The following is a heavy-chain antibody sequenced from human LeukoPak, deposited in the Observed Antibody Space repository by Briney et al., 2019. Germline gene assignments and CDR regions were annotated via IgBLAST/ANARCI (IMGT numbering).Heavy chain of an antibody. CDR3: ARFSGMKDFDY. CDR1: GFTFSSYS. D-gene: IGHD1-14*01. V-gene: IGHV3-21*01. J-gene: IGHJ4*02. Sequence: GGSLRLSCAASGFTFSSYSMNWVRQAPGKGLEWVSSISSSSSYIYYADSVKGRFTVSRDNAKNSLYLQMNSLRAEDTAVYYCARFSGMKDFDYWGQGTLVTVSS. CDR2: ISSSSSYI.